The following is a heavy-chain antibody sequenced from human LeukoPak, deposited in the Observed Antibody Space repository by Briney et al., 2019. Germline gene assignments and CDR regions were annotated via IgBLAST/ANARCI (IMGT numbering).Heavy chain of an antibody. CDR1: GGSISSSSYY. CDR3: ARDSYPNGLWFGELRERGFDP. D-gene: IGHD3-10*01. V-gene: IGHV4-39*07. CDR2: IYYSGST. J-gene: IGHJ5*02. Sequence: SETLSLTCTVSGGSISSSSYYWGWIRQPPGKGLEWIGSIYYSGSTNYNPSLKSRVAMSVDTSKNQFSLKLSSVTAADTAVYYCARDSYPNGLWFGELRERGFDPWGQGTLVTVSS.